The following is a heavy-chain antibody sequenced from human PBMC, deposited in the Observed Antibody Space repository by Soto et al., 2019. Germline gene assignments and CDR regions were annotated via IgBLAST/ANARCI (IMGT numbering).Heavy chain of an antibody. J-gene: IGHJ6*02. CDR1: GFTFNDYY. V-gene: IGHV3-11*03. CDR3: ASPLGTGFYYNYVMAF. CDR2: ITSSSDYT. D-gene: IGHD3-9*01. Sequence: GGSLRLSCAASGFTFNDYYMSWIRQAPGKGLEWVSYITSSSDYTNYADSVKGRFTISRDNAKNSLYLQMSSLTVEDTAVYYCASPLGTGFYYNYVMAFWGQGSTVTVS.